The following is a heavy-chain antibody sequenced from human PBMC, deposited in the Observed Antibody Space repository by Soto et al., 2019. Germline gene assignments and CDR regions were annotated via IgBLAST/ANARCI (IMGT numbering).Heavy chain of an antibody. CDR1: GYTFTTYW. V-gene: IGHV5-51*01. CDR2: VYPGDSDS. Sequence: GESLKIPCQGSGYTFTTYWIVWVRQMPGKGLEYLGTVYPGDSDSRVSPSFQGQVTFSADKSISTAYLQWSSLKASDTAMYYCARSPRRRDNWFDPWGQGTLVTVS. J-gene: IGHJ5*02. CDR3: ARSPRRRDNWFDP.